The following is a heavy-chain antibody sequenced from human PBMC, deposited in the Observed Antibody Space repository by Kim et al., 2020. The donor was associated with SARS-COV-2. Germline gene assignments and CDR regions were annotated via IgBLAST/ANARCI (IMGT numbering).Heavy chain of an antibody. CDR2: INAGNGNT. CDR3: ARGTSSVWDDSSGYDTNFDY. J-gene: IGHJ4*02. V-gene: IGHV1-3*01. CDR1: GYTFTSYA. Sequence: ASVKVSCKASGYTFTSYAMHWVRQAPGQRLEWMGWINAGNGNTKYSQKFQGRVTITRDTSASTAYIELSSLRSEDTAVYYCARGTSSVWDDSSGYDTNFDYWGQGTLVTVSS. D-gene: IGHD3-22*01.